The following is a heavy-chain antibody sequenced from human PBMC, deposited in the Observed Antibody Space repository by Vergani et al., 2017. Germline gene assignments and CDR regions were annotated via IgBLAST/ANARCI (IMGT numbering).Heavy chain of an antibody. J-gene: IGHJ4*02. Sequence: VQLVESGGGVVQPGRSLRLSCAASGFTFSSYSMNWVRQAPGKGLEWVSYISSSSSTIYYADSVKGRFTISRDNAKNSLYLQMNSLRAEDTAVYYCARDFDYWGQGTLVTVSS. CDR1: GFTFSSYS. CDR2: ISSSSSTI. CDR3: ARDFDY. V-gene: IGHV3-48*01.